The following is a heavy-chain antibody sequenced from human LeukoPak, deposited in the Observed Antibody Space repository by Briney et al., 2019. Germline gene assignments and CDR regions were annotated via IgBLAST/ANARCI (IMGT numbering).Heavy chain of an antibody. CDR3: ARVGVEWELPDY. Sequence: SVKVSCKASGGTFSSYAISLVRQAPGQGLEWMGRIIPIFGTANYAQKFQGRVTITTDESTSTAYIELSSLRSEDKAVYYCARVGVEWELPDYWGQGTLVTVSS. CDR2: IIPIFGTA. CDR1: GGTFSSYA. D-gene: IGHD1-26*01. V-gene: IGHV1-69*05. J-gene: IGHJ4*02.